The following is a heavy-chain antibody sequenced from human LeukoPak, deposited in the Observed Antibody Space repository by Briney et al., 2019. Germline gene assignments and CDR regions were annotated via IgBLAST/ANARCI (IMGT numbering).Heavy chain of an antibody. CDR2: TYYKSKWYN. V-gene: IGHV6-1*01. Sequence: SQTLSLTCAISGDSVSNNSATWNWIRQSPSRGLEWLGRTYYKSKWYNDYAISVKSRITINPDTSKNQFSLQLNSVTPEDTAVYYCTRDGIAAAGRPPGWFDPWGQGTQVTVSS. D-gene: IGHD6-13*01. CDR3: TRDGIAAAGRPPGWFDP. CDR1: GDSVSNNSAT. J-gene: IGHJ5*02.